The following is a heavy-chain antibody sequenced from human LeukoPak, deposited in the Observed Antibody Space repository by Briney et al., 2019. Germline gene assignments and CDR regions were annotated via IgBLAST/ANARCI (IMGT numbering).Heavy chain of an antibody. V-gene: IGHV4-59*01. CDR1: GGSISSYY. CDR3: ARVGRGYSYGYVDY. J-gene: IGHJ4*02. D-gene: IGHD5-18*01. CDR2: IYYSGST. Sequence: SETQSLTCTVSGGSISSYYWSWIRQPPGKGLEWIGYIYYSGSTNYNPSLKSRVTISVDTSKNQFSLKLSSVTAADTAVYYCARVGRGYSYGYVDYWGQGTLVTVSS.